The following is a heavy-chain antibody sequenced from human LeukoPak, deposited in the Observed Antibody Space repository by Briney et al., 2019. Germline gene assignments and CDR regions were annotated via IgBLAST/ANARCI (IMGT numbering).Heavy chain of an antibody. CDR2: INAGNGDT. D-gene: IGHD3-3*01. J-gene: IGHJ4*02. CDR1: GYTFISYT. V-gene: IGHV1-3*01. CDR3: ARGLWSAHRREYYFDS. Sequence: ASVKVSCKASGYTFISYTLHWVRQAPGQRLEWMGWINAGNGDTKFSQNYQARVTITRDASASTAYMELSSLTSEDTAVYFCARGLWSAHRREYYFDSWGQGTLVTVSS.